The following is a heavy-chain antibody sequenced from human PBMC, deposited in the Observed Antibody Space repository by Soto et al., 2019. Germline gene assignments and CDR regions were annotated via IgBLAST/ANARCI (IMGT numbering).Heavy chain of an antibody. V-gene: IGHV1-18*01. CDR2: INTYTGNT. CDR1: SSAFPEHG. J-gene: IGHJ1*01. Sequence: GSSVKVCSEASSSAFPEHGFHWVRQPPGQGIEWMGWINTYTGNTYYTQNVQGRVNMTRDTSTSTAYMYLRSLRFDDTALYYSARDRDDTYWPTVQNRQHGG. CDR3: ARDRDDTYWPTVQNRQH. D-gene: IGHD2-8*02.